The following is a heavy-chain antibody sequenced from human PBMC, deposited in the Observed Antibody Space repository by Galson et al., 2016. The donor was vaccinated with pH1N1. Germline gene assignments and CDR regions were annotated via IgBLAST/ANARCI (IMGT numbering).Heavy chain of an antibody. J-gene: IGHJ3*02. CDR3: TRGEDGYNYRDASDI. D-gene: IGHD5-24*01. CDR1: GFVFSDST. Sequence: SLRLSCAASGFVFSDSTVHWVRQASGKGLEWVCRTRSKAVGYAPTYAASVEGRFTISRDDSKNTAYLQMNSLKTEDTAVYYCTRGEDGYNYRDASDIWGQGTMVTVSS. CDR2: TRSKAVGYAP. V-gene: IGHV3-73*01.